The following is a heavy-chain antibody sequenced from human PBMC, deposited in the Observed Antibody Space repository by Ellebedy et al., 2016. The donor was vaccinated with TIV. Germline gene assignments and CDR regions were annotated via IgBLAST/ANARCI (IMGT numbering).Heavy chain of an antibody. CDR1: GFPVSNYY. Sequence: GESLKISCAAASGFPVSNYYLAWVRQAPGKGLEWVSVIYSPDSTYYANSVKGRFIISRDKSTNTLFLQMNSLSAEDTAVYYCARASFYDVDLSGWYFDLWGRGTLITVSS. D-gene: IGHD3-10*02. CDR2: IYSPDST. V-gene: IGHV3-66*01. CDR3: ARASFYDVDLSGWYFDL. J-gene: IGHJ2*01.